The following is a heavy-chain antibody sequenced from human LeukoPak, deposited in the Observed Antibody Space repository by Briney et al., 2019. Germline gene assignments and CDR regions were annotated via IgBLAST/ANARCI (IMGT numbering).Heavy chain of an antibody. D-gene: IGHD4-17*01. J-gene: IGHJ4*02. V-gene: IGHV4-31*03. CDR2: IYYSGST. CDR3: ARATRPANDYGDYFDY. Sequence: TLSLTCPVSGGSISSGGYYWSWIRQHPGKGLAWIGYIYYSGSTYYNPSLKSRVTISVDTSKNQFSLKLSSVTAADTAVYYCARATRPANDYGDYFDYWGQGTLVTVSS. CDR1: GGSISSGGYY.